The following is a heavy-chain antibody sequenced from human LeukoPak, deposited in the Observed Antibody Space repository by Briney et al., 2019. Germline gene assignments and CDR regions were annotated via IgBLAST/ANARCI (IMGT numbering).Heavy chain of an antibody. CDR1: GFTFSSYA. CDR3: ARAYGNSGYYQLPIDY. J-gene: IGHJ4*02. D-gene: IGHD3-22*01. CDR2: ITGGGDTT. V-gene: IGHV3-23*01. Sequence: GGSLRLSCAASGFTFSSYAMSWVRQAPGKGLEWVSGITGGGDTTHHADSVKGRFTISRDNSKNTLFLQMNSLRVEDTALYYCARAYGNSGYYQLPIDYWGQGTLVSVSS.